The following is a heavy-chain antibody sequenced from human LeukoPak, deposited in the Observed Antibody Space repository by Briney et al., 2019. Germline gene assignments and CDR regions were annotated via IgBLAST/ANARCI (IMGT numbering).Heavy chain of an antibody. V-gene: IGHV3-21*01. D-gene: IGHD1-26*01. CDR3: ARAPQGSYPTDY. J-gene: IGHJ4*02. CDR2: ISSSSSYI. CDR1: GFTFSSYS. Sequence: GGSLRPSCAASGFTFSSYSMNWVRQAPGKGLEWVSSISSSSSYIYYADSVKGRFTISRDNAKNSLYLQMNSLRAEDTAVYYCARAPQGSYPTDYWGQGTLVTVSS.